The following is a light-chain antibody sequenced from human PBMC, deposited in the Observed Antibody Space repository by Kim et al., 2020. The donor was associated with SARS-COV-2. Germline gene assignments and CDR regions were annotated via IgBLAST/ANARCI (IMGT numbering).Light chain of an antibody. Sequence: GQSITISCPGTSSNIGSYNLVSWYQQHPGKAPRVMFYEVSRRPSGVSNRFSGSKSGNTASLKISGLQAEDEADYYCCSYAGSSSFVFGTGTKVTVL. CDR3: CSYAGSSSFV. CDR1: SSNIGSYNL. CDR2: EVS. V-gene: IGLV2-23*02. J-gene: IGLJ1*01.